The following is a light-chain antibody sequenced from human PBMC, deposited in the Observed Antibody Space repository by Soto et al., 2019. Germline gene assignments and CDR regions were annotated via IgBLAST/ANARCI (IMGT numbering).Light chain of an antibody. V-gene: IGKV3D-11*01. CDR1: QGIGDT. CDR3: QQRSNWRVT. CDR2: DTS. Sequence: SSAALCHSPLQGPTHSYRASQGIGDTLAWYQHKPGQTPRLLIYDTSTRATGVPTRFSGSGSGTDFTLTISSLEPEDIAVYYCQQRSNWRVTFGRGTKVDIK. J-gene: IGKJ4*01.